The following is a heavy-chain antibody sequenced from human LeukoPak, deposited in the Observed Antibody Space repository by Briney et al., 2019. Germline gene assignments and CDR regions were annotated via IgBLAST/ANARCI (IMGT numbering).Heavy chain of an antibody. CDR1: GDSVSSNSAA. CDR3: ARDPRGAGTASGYFDY. J-gene: IGHJ4*02. Sequence: SQTLSLTCAISGDSVSSNSAAWNWIRQSPSRGLEWLGRTYYRSKWYNDYAVSVKSRITINPDTSKNQFSLQLSSVTAADTAVYYCARDPRGAGTASGYFDYWGQGTLVTVSS. V-gene: IGHV6-1*01. D-gene: IGHD6-13*01. CDR2: TYYRSKWYN.